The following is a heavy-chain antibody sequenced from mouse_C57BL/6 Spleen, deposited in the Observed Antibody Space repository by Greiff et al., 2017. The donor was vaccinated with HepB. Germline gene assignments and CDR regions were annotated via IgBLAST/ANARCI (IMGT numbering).Heavy chain of an antibody. Sequence: VQLQQSGAELMKPGASVKLSCKATGYTFTGYWIEWVKQRPGHGLEWIGEILPGSGSTNYNEKFKGKATFTADTSSNTAYMQLSSLTTEDSAIYYCARGIYYDYDEGASWFAYWGQGTLVTVSA. CDR3: ARGIYYDYDEGASWFAY. V-gene: IGHV1-9*01. CDR2: ILPGSGST. J-gene: IGHJ3*01. D-gene: IGHD2-4*01. CDR1: GYTFTGYW.